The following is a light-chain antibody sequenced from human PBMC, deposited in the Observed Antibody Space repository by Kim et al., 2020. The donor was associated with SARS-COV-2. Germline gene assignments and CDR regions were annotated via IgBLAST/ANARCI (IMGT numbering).Light chain of an antibody. CDR1: SRGVSGYNY. CDR3: SSYTSSSTLWV. CDR2: DVS. J-gene: IGLJ3*02. V-gene: IGLV2-14*03. Sequence: QSITSFCTESSRGVSGYNYVSWYQQHPGKAPNLMIYDVSNRPSGVSNRFSGSKSGNTASLTISGLQAEDEADYYCSSYTSSSTLWVFGGGTQLTVL.